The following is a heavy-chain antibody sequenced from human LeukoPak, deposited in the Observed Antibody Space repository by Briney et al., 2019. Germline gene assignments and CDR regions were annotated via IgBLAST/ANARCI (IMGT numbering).Heavy chain of an antibody. CDR1: GYSFTSYW. CDR3: ARSLRGAYYYYGMDV. D-gene: IGHD3-10*01. J-gene: IGHJ6*02. Sequence: GESLKISCKGSGYSFTSYWIGWVRQMPGKGLEWMGIIYPGDSDTRYSPSFRGQVTISADKSISTAYLQWSSLKASGTAMYYCARSLRGAYYYYGMDVWGQGTTVTVSS. CDR2: IYPGDSDT. V-gene: IGHV5-51*01.